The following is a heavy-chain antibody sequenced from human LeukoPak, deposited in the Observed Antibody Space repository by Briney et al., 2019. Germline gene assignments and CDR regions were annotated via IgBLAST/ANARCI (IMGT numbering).Heavy chain of an antibody. V-gene: IGHV3-23*01. CDR2: ISGSGGST. CDR3: AKSIRIAARPRGFDY. D-gene: IGHD6-6*01. CDR1: GFTFSSYA. Sequence: GGSLRLSCAASGFTFSSYAMSWVRQAPGKGLEWVSAISGSGGSTYYADSVKGRFTISRDNSKNTLHLQMNSLRAEDTAVYYCAKSIRIAARPRGFDYWGRGTLVTVSS. J-gene: IGHJ4*02.